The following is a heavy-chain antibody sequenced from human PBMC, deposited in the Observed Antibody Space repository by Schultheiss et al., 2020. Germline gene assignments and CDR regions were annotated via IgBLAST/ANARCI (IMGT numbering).Heavy chain of an antibody. Sequence: GGSLRLSCAASGFTFSAYWMHWVRQGPGKGLEWVAVISYDGSNKYYADSVEGRFTISRDNSKNTLYLQMNSLRAEDTAVYYCARDEAATAGRGYGMDVWGQGTTVTVSS. CDR2: ISYDGSNK. CDR3: ARDEAATAGRGYGMDV. D-gene: IGHD2-15*01. CDR1: GFTFSAYW. J-gene: IGHJ6*02. V-gene: IGHV3-30*03.